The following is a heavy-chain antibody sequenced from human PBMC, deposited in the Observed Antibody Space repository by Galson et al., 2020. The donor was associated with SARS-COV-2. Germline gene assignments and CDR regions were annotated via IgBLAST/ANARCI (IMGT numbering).Heavy chain of an antibody. J-gene: IGHJ4*02. CDR3: ARDLGYCSGGSCYSYFDY. D-gene: IGHD2-15*01. Sequence: GESLKISCKASGYNFTSYYIHWIRQAPGQGHEWMAGFNPKTFSAIYAHNFLGRVTWTRDTSTSTISMELSSLTSEDTAVYYCARDLGYCSGGSCYSYFDYWGQGTLVTVSS. V-gene: IGHV1-46*01. CDR2: FNPKTFSA. CDR1: GYNFTSYY.